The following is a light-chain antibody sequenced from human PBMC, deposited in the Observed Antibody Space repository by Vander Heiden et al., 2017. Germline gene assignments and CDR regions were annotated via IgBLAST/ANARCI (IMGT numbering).Light chain of an antibody. CDR1: QSVRSN. J-gene: IGKJ1*01. Sequence: EIVMTQSPATLSVSPGERATLSCRASQSVRSNLAWYQQKPGQAPSLLIYGASTRATGIPARFSGSGSGTEFTLTISSLQSEDFAVYYFQQYYNWWTFGQGTKVEIK. CDR2: GAS. V-gene: IGKV3-15*01. CDR3: QQYYNWWT.